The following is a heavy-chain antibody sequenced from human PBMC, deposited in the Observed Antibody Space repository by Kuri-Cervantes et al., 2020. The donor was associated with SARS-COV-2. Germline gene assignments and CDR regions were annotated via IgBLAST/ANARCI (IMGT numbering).Heavy chain of an antibody. CDR1: GGSISSYY. V-gene: IGHV4-59*01. Sequence: SETLSLTCTVSGGSISSYYWSWIRQPPGKGLEWIGYIYYSGSTNYNPSLKSRVTISVDTSKNQFSLKLSSVTAADTAVYYCARVRYNWNYPYNWFDPWGQGTLVTVSS. J-gene: IGHJ5*02. CDR3: ARVRYNWNYPYNWFDP. CDR2: IYYSGST. D-gene: IGHD1-7*01.